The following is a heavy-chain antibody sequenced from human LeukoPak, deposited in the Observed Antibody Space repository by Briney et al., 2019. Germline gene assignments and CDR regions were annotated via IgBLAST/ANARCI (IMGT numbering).Heavy chain of an antibody. CDR2: IRYDVSDK. V-gene: IGHV3-30*02. CDR3: AKDRAAFSSSSAGEDY. CDR1: GFTFSSYG. Sequence: GGSLRLSCAASGFTFSSYGMHWVRQAPGKGLEWVAFIRYDVSDKYYADSVKGRFTISRDNSKNTLYLQMDSLRTEDTAVYYCAKDRAAFSSSSAGEDYWGQGTLVTVSS. D-gene: IGHD6-6*01. J-gene: IGHJ4*02.